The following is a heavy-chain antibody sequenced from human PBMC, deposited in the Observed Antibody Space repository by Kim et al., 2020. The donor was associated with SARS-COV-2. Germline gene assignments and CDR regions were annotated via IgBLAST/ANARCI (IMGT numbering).Heavy chain of an antibody. Sequence: GGSLRLSCVASGFTFSNYGMHWVRQAPGKGLEWVTAISYDGTNKYYADSVKGRFTISRDNSKNTVYLQMNSLRPEDTAVYYCAKEYGGWYLVSGMDVWGQGTTVTVTS. J-gene: IGHJ6*02. CDR3: AKEYGGWYLVSGMDV. CDR1: GFTFSNYG. CDR2: ISYDGTNK. V-gene: IGHV3-30*18. D-gene: IGHD6-19*01.